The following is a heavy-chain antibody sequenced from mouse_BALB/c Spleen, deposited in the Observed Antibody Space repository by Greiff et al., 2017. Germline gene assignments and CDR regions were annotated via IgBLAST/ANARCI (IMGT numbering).Heavy chain of an antibody. CDR1: GFTFSSYA. Sequence: DVKLQESGGGLVKPGGSLKLSCAASGFTFSSYAMSWVSQTPEKRLEWVASISSGGSTYYPDSVKGRFTISRDNARNILYLQMSSLRSEDTAMYYCAREVDYYGTPFAYWGQGTLVTVSA. D-gene: IGHD1-1*01. CDR3: AREVDYYGTPFAY. CDR2: ISSGGST. V-gene: IGHV5-6-5*01. J-gene: IGHJ3*01.